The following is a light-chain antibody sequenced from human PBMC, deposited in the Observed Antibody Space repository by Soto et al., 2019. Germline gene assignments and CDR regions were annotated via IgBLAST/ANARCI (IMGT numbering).Light chain of an antibody. V-gene: IGKV3-15*01. CDR3: QQYNNWPPIT. CDR1: QSVRNT. CDR2: GVS. Sequence: EIVMTQSPATLSVSPGEKATLSCRASQSVRNTLAWYQQKPGQAPRLLIYGVSIRATGIPARFSGSGSGTEFTLTISNLQSEDFAVYYCQQYNNWPPITFGQGTRLEIK. J-gene: IGKJ5*01.